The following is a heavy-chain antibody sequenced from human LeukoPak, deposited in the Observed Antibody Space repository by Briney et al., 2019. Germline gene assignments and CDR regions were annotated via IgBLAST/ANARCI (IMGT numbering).Heavy chain of an antibody. D-gene: IGHD1-26*01. V-gene: IGHV7-4-1*02. J-gene: IGHJ5*02. Sequence: ASVKVSCKASGYTFTTYAMNWVRQAPGQGLEWMGWINTNTGNPTYAQGFTGRFVFSLDTSVSTAYLQISSLKPEDTAVYYCARSVEGGYSDPWGQGTLVTVSS. CDR2: INTNTGNP. CDR1: GYTFTTYA. CDR3: ARSVEGGYSDP.